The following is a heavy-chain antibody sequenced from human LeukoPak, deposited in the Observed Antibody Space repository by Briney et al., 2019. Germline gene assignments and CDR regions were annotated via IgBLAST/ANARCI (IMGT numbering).Heavy chain of an antibody. V-gene: IGHV4-38-2*02. Sequence: SETLSLTCTVSGYSISSGYYWGWIRQPPGKGLEWIGSIYHSGSTYYNPSLKSRVTISVDTSKNQFSLKLSSVTAADTAVYYCARVDGYEGIGYWGQGTLVTVSS. J-gene: IGHJ4*02. CDR2: IYHSGST. CDR1: GYSISSGYY. D-gene: IGHD5-12*01. CDR3: ARVDGYEGIGY.